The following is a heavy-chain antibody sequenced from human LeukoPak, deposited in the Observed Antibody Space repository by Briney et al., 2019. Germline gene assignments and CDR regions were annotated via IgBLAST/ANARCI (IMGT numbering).Heavy chain of an antibody. J-gene: IGHJ4*02. CDR1: GFTFSSYA. V-gene: IGHV3-30*04. CDR3: ARGDYYDSSGYYRVIDY. CDR2: ISYDGSNK. Sequence: GGSLRLSCAASGFTFSSYAIHWVRQAPGKGLEWVAIISYDGSNKYYADSVKGRFTISRDNSKNTLYLQMNSLRAEDTAVYYCARGDYYDSSGYYRVIDYWGQGTLVTVSS. D-gene: IGHD3-22*01.